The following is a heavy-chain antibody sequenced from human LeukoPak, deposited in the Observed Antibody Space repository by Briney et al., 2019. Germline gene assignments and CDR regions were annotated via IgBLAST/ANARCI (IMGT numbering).Heavy chain of an antibody. D-gene: IGHD2-2*01. CDR2: IIPIFGTA. CDR1: GGTFSSYA. CDR3: ARKLGYCSSTSCLNWFDP. J-gene: IGHJ5*02. V-gene: IGHV1-69*13. Sequence: SVKVSCKASGGTFSSYAISWVRQAPGQGLEWMGGIIPIFGTANYAQKFQGRVTITADESTSTAYMELSSLRSDDTAVYYCARKLGYCSSTSCLNWFDPWGQGTLVTVSS.